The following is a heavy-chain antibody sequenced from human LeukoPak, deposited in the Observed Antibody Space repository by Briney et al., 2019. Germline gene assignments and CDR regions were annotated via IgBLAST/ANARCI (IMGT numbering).Heavy chain of an antibody. Sequence: PGGSLRLSCAASGFTFSTYSMNWVRQAPGKGLEWISYIRSSGTATYYADSVKGRFTISRDNAKNSLYLQMNSLRAEDTAIYYCAREDSSGLDYWGQGTLVTVSS. D-gene: IGHD6-19*01. V-gene: IGHV3-48*01. CDR3: AREDSSGLDY. CDR2: IRSSGTAT. J-gene: IGHJ4*02. CDR1: GFTFSTYS.